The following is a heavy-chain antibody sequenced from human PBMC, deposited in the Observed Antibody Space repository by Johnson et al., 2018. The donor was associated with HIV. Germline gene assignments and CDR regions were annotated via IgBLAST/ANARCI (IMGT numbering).Heavy chain of an antibody. D-gene: IGHD3-22*01. CDR1: GITVGTNY. V-gene: IGHV3-66*01. Sequence: VQLVESGGGLVQPGGSLRLSCAASGITVGTNYMSWVRQAPGKGLEWVSVIFSVGDVYYADSVKGRFTIYRDNAKNSRYLQMNSLRAEDTAVYYCARSEVSSGYYYTPFVDAFDIWGQGTMVTVSS. J-gene: IGHJ3*02. CDR3: ARSEVSSGYYYTPFVDAFDI. CDR2: IFSVGDV.